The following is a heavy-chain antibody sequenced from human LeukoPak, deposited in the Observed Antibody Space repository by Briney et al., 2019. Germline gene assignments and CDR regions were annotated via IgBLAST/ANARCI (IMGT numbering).Heavy chain of an antibody. CDR2: ISYDGSNK. J-gene: IGHJ3*02. CDR3: ARNYGSGYDAFDI. D-gene: IGHD3-10*01. CDR1: GFTFSSYA. Sequence: PGGSLRLSCAASGFTFSSYAMHWVRQAPGKALEWVAVISYDGSNKYYADSVKGRFTISRDNSKNTLYLQMNSLRAEDTAVYYYARNYGSGYDAFDIWGQGTMVTVSS. V-gene: IGHV3-30*04.